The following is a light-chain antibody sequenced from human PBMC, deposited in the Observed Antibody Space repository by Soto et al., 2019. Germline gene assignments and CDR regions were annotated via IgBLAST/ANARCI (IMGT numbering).Light chain of an antibody. Sequence: QSVLTQSASVSGSPGQSITISCTGTSSDVGDYNFVSWYQQYPGKAPKLLIYEVSNRPSGVSNRFSGSKSGNTASLTISGLQAEDEADYYCSSFTPSNTWVFGGGTKLTVL. J-gene: IGLJ3*02. CDR3: SSFTPSNTWV. CDR1: SSDVGDYNF. V-gene: IGLV2-14*01. CDR2: EVS.